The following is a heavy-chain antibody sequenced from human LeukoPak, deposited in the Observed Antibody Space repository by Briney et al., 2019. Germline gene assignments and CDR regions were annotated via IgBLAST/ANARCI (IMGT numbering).Heavy chain of an antibody. CDR1: GYTFTGYY. J-gene: IGHJ6*03. CDR3: ARDARVGYSSSWYYYMDV. CDR2: INPNSGGT. V-gene: IGHV1-2*06. Sequence: ASVKVSCKASGYTFTGYYMHWVRQAPGQGLEWMGRINPNSGGTNYAQKFQGRVTMTRDTSISTACMELSRLRSDDTAVYYCARDARVGYSSSWYYYMDVWGKGTTVTVSS. D-gene: IGHD6-13*01.